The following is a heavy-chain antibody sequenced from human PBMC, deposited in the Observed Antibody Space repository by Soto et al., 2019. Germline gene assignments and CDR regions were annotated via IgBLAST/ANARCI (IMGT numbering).Heavy chain of an antibody. J-gene: IGHJ4*02. CDR1: RGYITSSSYS. CDR3: ARGLRWTRAFDV. D-gene: IGHD4-17*01. Sequence: QLQLQSSGPGRVKPSETLSLTCSVSRGYITSSSYSWGWIRQSPGTGLQWIGSMSHTGSTFYNPSLKVRVAISVDTSKTQISLKLSSVTAADTGTYYCARGLRWTRAFDVWGQGTLVAVSS. V-gene: IGHV4-39*01. CDR2: MSHTGST.